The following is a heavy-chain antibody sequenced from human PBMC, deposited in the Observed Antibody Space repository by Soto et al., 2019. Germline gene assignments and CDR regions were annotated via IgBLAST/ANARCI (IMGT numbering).Heavy chain of an antibody. J-gene: IGHJ1*01. CDR3: ARDIYSGSRSFQH. D-gene: IGHD1-26*01. CDR2: ISSSGATI. CDR1: GFTFIDYS. V-gene: IGHV3-48*01. Sequence: PRGSLRLSCAASGFTFIDYSMYWVRQAPGKGLEWVSYISSSGATIYYADSAEGRFTISRDNAKNSLYLQMNSLRAGDTAMYYCARDIYSGSRSFQHWGQGTLVTVSS.